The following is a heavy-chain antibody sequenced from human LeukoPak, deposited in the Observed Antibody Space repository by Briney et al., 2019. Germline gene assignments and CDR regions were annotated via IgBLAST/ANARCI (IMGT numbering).Heavy chain of an antibody. D-gene: IGHD2-15*01. CDR3: ARKSARVEGAVYYNYYGMDV. CDR2: INHAGIT. V-gene: IGHV4-34*01. Sequence: SETLSLTCTVSGGSFSPYYWTWVRQSPGTGLEWIGEINHAGITNYNPSLQSRTTISLDTSNNQFSLTLTSVTAADTAVYFCARKSARVEGAVYYNYYGMDVWGQGTTVTVSS. CDR1: GGSFSPYY. J-gene: IGHJ6*02.